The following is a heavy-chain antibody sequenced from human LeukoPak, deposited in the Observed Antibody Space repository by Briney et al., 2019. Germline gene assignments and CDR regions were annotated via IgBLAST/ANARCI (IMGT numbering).Heavy chain of an antibody. CDR1: GGSISSYY. CDR2: IYYSGST. V-gene: IGHV4-59*01. Sequence: PSETLSPTCTVSGGSISSYYWSWIRQPPGKGLEWIGYIYYSGSTNYNPSLKSRVTISIDTSKNQLSLKLNSVTAADTAVYYCARAPHWDRPFDYWGQGTLVTVSS. D-gene: IGHD7-27*01. J-gene: IGHJ4*02. CDR3: ARAPHWDRPFDY.